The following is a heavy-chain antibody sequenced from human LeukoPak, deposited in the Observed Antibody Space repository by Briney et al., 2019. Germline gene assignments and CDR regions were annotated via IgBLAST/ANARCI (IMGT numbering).Heavy chain of an antibody. CDR2: IWYDGSYK. CDR1: GFTFSNYG. D-gene: IGHD1-26*01. J-gene: IGHJ4*02. V-gene: IGHV3-33*06. CDR3: AKPTRGSGSFLIDY. Sequence: GGSLRPSCAASGFTFSNYGMHWVRQAPGKGLEWVAVIWYDGSYKYYVDSVKGRFTISRDNSKNTLCLQMNSLRAEDTAVYYCAKPTRGSGSFLIDYWGQGTLVTVSS.